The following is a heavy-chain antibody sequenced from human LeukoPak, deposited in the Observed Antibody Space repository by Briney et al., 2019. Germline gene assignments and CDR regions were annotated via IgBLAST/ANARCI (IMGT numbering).Heavy chain of an antibody. CDR1: GYTFTGYY. D-gene: IGHD3-22*01. V-gene: IGHV1-2*02. CDR3: ARDPRRGKYYYDSSGYWFDP. Sequence: ASVKVSCKASGYTFTGYYIHWVQQAPGQGLEWMGWINPNSGGTNYAQKFQGRVTMTRDTSISTAYMELSRLRSDDTAVYYCARDPRRGKYYYDSSGYWFDPWGQGTLVTVSS. CDR2: INPNSGGT. J-gene: IGHJ5*02.